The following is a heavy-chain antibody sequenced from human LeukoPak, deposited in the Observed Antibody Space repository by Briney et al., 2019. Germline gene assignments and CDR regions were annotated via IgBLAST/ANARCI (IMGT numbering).Heavy chain of an antibody. CDR2: IYYSGST. J-gene: IGHJ4*02. V-gene: IGHV4-39*07. CDR1: GGFISSSSYY. CDR3: ARDERLLTIAAYSFDY. D-gene: IGHD6-13*01. Sequence: SETLSLTCTVSGGFISSSSYYWGWIRQPPGKGLEWIGSIYYSGSTYYNPSLKSRVTISVDTSKNQFSLKLSSVTAADTAVYYCARDERLLTIAAYSFDYWGQGTLVTVSS.